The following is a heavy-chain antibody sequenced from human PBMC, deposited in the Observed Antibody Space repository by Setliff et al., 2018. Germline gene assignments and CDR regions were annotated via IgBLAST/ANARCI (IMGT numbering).Heavy chain of an antibody. J-gene: IGHJ4*02. D-gene: IGHD3-9*01. CDR3: ARTLYDYDILTGPGYYFDN. V-gene: IGHV4-39*07. CDR1: GGSISSSSYY. CDR2: IYYSGST. Sequence: PSETLSLTCTVSGGSISSSSYYWGWIRQPPGKGLEWIGSIYYSGSTYYNPSLKSRVTISVDTSKNQFSLKLSSVTAADTAVYYCARTLYDYDILTGPGYYFDNWGQGTLVTVSS.